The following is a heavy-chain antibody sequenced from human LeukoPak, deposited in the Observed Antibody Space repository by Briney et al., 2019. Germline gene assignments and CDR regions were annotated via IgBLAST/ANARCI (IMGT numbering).Heavy chain of an antibody. CDR1: GYSISSGYY. D-gene: IGHD3/OR15-3a*01. CDR2: ISHSGST. CDR3: ARQTGSGLFILP. J-gene: IGHJ4*02. V-gene: IGHV4-38-2*02. Sequence: SETLSLTCTVSGYSISSGYYWGWIRPPPGKGLKWIGSISHSGSTYYNPSLKSRVTISVDTSKNQFSLKLSSLTAADTAVYYCARQTGSGLFILPGGQGTLVTVSS.